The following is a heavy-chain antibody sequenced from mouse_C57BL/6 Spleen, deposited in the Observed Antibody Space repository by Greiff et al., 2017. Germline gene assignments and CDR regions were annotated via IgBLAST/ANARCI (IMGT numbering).Heavy chain of an antibody. CDR1: GYSFTSYY. J-gene: IGHJ2*01. CDR3: ARRGFITTVVATRDYFDY. V-gene: IGHV1-66*01. D-gene: IGHD1-1*01. Sequence: QVHVKQSGPELVKPGASVKISCKASGYSFTSYYIHWVKQRPGQGLEWIGWIYPGSGNTKYNEKFKGKATLTADTSSSTAYMQLSSLTSEDSAVYYCARRGFITTVVATRDYFDYWGQGTTLTVSS. CDR2: IYPGSGNT.